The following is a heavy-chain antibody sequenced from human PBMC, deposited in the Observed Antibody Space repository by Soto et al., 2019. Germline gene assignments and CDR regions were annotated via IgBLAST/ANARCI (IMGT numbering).Heavy chain of an antibody. Sequence: GGSLRLSCVASGFAFSTHAMSWVRQAPGKGLEWVSTFSGSGGNIYYAESVKGRLTISRDDSKNTLYLQMDSLGVEDTAVYYCAKDPPWTVGPLAMDVWGQGTTVTVSS. D-gene: IGHD1-26*01. CDR3: AKDPPWTVGPLAMDV. J-gene: IGHJ6*02. V-gene: IGHV3-23*01. CDR1: GFAFSTHA. CDR2: FSGSGGNI.